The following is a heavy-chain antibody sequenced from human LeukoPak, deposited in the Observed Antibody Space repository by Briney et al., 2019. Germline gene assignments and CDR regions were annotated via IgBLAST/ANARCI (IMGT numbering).Heavy chain of an antibody. D-gene: IGHD6-13*01. Sequence: SETLSLTCTVSGGSISSGSYYWSWIRQPAGKGLEWIGRIYTSGSTNYNLSLKSRVTISVDTSKNQFSLKLSSVTAADTAVYYCAKEKEYSSSWSPTDAFDIWGQGTMVTVSS. CDR2: IYTSGST. J-gene: IGHJ3*02. CDR3: AKEKEYSSSWSPTDAFDI. V-gene: IGHV4-61*02. CDR1: GGSISSGSYY.